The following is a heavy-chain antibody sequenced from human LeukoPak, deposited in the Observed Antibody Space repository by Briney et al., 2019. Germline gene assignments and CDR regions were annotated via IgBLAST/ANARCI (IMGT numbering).Heavy chain of an antibody. CDR1: GFTFSSYE. D-gene: IGHD6-13*01. V-gene: IGHV3-48*03. CDR2: ISSSGSTI. J-gene: IGHJ4*02. Sequence: PGGSLRLSCAASGFTFSSYEMNWVRQAPGKGLEGVSYISSSGSTIYYADSVKGRFTISRDNAKNSLYLQMNSLRAEDTAVYYCARFWTYSSSWYIFDYWGQGTLVTVSS. CDR3: ARFWTYSSSWYIFDY.